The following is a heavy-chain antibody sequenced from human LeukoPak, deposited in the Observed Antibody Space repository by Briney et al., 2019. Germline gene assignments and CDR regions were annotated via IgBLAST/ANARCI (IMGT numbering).Heavy chain of an antibody. D-gene: IGHD6-13*01. CDR3: AKDREGWSSSWYVDY. CDR1: VFTFSSYA. CDR2: FSGSGGST. V-gene: IGHV3-23*01. Sequence: TVGSLRLSCAASVFTFSSYAMRWVRQAPGKGLEWVSAFSGSGGSTYYADSVKGRFTISRDNSKNTLYLQMNSLRAEDTAVYYCAKDREGWSSSWYVDYWGQGTLVTVSS. J-gene: IGHJ4*02.